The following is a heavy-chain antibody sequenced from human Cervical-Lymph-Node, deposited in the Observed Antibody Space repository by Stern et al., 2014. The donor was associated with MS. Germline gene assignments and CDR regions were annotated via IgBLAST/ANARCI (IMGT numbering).Heavy chain of an antibody. D-gene: IGHD1-26*01. Sequence: VQLVESGPGLVKPSQTLSLTCTVSGGSISSSGYYWSWIRQPADKGLEWIGRIHDSGSTYYNPSLKSRVTISMDKAKNKVSLKLPSGTAADTAVYYCATTRWDLFTWNWFDPWGQGTLVTVSS. V-gene: IGHV4-61*02. CDR1: GGSISSSGYY. CDR3: ATTRWDLFTWNWFDP. J-gene: IGHJ5*02. CDR2: IHDSGST.